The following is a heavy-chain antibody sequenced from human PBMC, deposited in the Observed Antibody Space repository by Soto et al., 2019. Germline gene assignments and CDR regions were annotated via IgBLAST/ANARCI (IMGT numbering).Heavy chain of an antibody. CDR1: GYTFTSYG. V-gene: IGHV1-18*01. CDR2: ISAYNGNT. J-gene: IGHJ6*03. D-gene: IGHD2-2*01. CDR3: ARDNIVVVPGPILREAYYYYYMDV. Sequence: QVQLVQSGAEVKKPGASVKVSCKASGYTFTSYGISWVRQAPGQGLEWMGWISAYNGNTNYAQKLQGRVTMTTDTTTSTAYMELRSLRSDDTAVYYCARDNIVVVPGPILREAYYYYYMDVWGKGTTVTVSS.